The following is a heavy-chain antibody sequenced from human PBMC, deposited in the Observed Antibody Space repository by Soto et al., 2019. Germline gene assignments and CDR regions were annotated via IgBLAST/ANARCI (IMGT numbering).Heavy chain of an antibody. Sequence: ASVKVSCKASGYTFTGYYMHWVRQAPGQGLEWMGWINPNSGGTNYAQKFQGWVTMTRDTSISTAYMELSRLRSDDTAVYDCAGGTAGTTLLVYWGQGTLVTVSS. V-gene: IGHV1-2*04. CDR2: INPNSGGT. J-gene: IGHJ4*02. D-gene: IGHD1-1*01. CDR3: AGGTAGTTLLVY. CDR1: GYTFTGYY.